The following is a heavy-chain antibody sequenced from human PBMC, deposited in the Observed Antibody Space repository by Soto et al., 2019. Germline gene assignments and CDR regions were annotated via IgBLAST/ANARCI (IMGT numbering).Heavy chain of an antibody. D-gene: IGHD3-3*01. Sequence: QMHLVQSGPEVKKPGTSVKVSCLASGFTFTNSAVQWVRQARGQRLEWIGWIVVGSGNTNYAQEFQERVTIIRDMSKSTVYMDLSSLRSEDTAVYYCAADNDFWSGHYDFDYWGQGALVTVSS. J-gene: IGHJ4*02. V-gene: IGHV1-58*01. CDR3: AADNDFWSGHYDFDY. CDR2: IVVGSGNT. CDR1: GFTFTNSA.